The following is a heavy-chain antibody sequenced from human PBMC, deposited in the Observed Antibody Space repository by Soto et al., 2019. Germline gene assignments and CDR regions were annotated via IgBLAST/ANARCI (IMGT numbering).Heavy chain of an antibody. CDR2: TYYRSKWHN. D-gene: IGHD3-16*01. CDR1: GDSVASNSAA. V-gene: IGHV6-1*01. J-gene: IGHJ5*02. CDR3: ARIVGGAPDL. Sequence: SQTLSLTCAISGDSVASNSAAWNWIRQSPSRGLEWLGRTYYRSKWHNDYALSVKSRININPDTSKNQFSLHLKSASPEDTAIYYCARIVGGAPDLWGLGTLVTVSS.